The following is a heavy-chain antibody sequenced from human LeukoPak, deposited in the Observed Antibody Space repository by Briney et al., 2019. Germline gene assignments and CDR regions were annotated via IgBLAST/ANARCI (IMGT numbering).Heavy chain of an antibody. D-gene: IGHD3-10*01. Sequence: GGSLRLSCAASGFTFTNAWMSWVRQAPGRGLEWVGRIKSDGRTTDCAAPVKGRFTVSRDDSDNTLYQQMNSLKTEDTAVYYCTADLPTLGSGEMDYWGQGTQVTVSS. CDR1: GFTFTNAW. V-gene: IGHV3-15*01. CDR3: TADLPTLGSGEMDY. CDR2: IKSDGRTT. J-gene: IGHJ4*02.